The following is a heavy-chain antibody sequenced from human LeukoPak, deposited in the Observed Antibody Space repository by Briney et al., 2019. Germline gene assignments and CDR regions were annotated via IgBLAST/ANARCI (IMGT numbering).Heavy chain of an antibody. CDR3: ARQGRRGSGSI. J-gene: IGHJ3*02. D-gene: IGHD3-10*01. CDR1: GGSISSSSYY. V-gene: IGHV4-39*01. CDR2: IYYSGST. Sequence: PSETLSLTCTVSGGSISSSSYYWGWIRQPPGKGLEWIGSIYYSGSTYYNPSLKSRVTISVDASKNQFSLKLSSVTAADTAVYYCARQGRRGSGSIWGQGTMVTVSS.